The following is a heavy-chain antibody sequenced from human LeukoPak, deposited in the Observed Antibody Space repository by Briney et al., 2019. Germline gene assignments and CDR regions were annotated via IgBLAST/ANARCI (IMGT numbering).Heavy chain of an antibody. Sequence: PGGSLRLSCAASGFTFSSHWMHWVRQAPGKGLVWVSRINSDGSSTSYADSVKGRFTISRDNAKNTLYLQMNSLRAEDTAVYYCARDPGTTGTTDAFDIWGQGTMVTVSS. CDR3: ARDPGTTGTTDAFDI. CDR2: INSDGSST. CDR1: GFTFSSHW. J-gene: IGHJ3*02. D-gene: IGHD1-1*01. V-gene: IGHV3-74*01.